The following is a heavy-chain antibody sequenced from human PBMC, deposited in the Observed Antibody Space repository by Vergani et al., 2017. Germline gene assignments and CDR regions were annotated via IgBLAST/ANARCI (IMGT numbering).Heavy chain of an antibody. D-gene: IGHD3-10*01. Sequence: QVQLQQWGAGLLKPSETLSLTCAVYGGSFSGYYWSWIRQPPGKGLEWFGEINHSGSTNYNPSLKSRVTISVDTSKNQFSLKLSSVTAADTAVYYCSLHGRRGFGRWFDPWGQGTLVTVSS. J-gene: IGHJ5*02. CDR2: INHSGST. V-gene: IGHV4-34*01. CDR3: SLHGRRGFGRWFDP. CDR1: GGSFSGYY.